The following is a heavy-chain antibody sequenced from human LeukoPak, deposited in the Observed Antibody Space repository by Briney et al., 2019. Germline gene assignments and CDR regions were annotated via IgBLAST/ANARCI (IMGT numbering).Heavy chain of an antibody. D-gene: IGHD6-19*01. CDR2: VYNSGST. V-gene: IGHV4-4*07. CDR3: AREPYRSLYVFDF. Sequence: PPETLSLTCAVSGDSITNYYWSWIRQPAGKGLEWIGRVYNSGSTSYNPSLKSRVTMSLDTSKNQISLKVNSVTADDTAVYYCAREPYRSLYVFDFCGQGTLVTVSS. J-gene: IGHJ4*02. CDR1: GDSITNYY.